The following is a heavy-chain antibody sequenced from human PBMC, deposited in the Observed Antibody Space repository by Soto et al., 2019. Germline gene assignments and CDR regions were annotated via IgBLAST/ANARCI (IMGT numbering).Heavy chain of an antibody. CDR1: GYTFTSYD. J-gene: IGHJ6*03. CDR2: MNPNSGNT. V-gene: IGHV1-8*01. Sequence: ASVKVSCKASGYTFTSYDINWVRQATGQGLEWMGWMNPNSGNTGYAQKFQGRVTMTRNTSISTAYMELSGLRSEDTAVYYCARGGTVTTFGYYYYYMDVWGKGTTVTVSS. CDR3: ARGGTVTTFGYYYYYMDV. D-gene: IGHD4-17*01.